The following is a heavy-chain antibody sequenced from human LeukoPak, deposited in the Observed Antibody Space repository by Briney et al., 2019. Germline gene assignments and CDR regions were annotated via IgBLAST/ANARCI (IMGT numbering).Heavy chain of an antibody. CDR1: GFTFSNYG. CDR3: ARGGPWNYVQLDY. CDR2: IRYDGSNK. Sequence: SGGSLRLSCAASGFTFSNYGMHWVRQAPGKGLEWVAFIRYDGSNKYYADSVKGRFTISRDTSKNTLYLQMNSLRAEDTAVYYCARGGPWNYVQLDYWGQGTLVTVSS. J-gene: IGHJ4*02. V-gene: IGHV3-30*02. D-gene: IGHD1-7*01.